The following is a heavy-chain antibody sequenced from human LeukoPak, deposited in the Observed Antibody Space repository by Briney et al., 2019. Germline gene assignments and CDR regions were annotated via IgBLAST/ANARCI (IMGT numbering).Heavy chain of an antibody. CDR1: EFTVSNNY. D-gene: IGHD3-22*01. CDR3: AKDAIYYDSSGYFSFDY. J-gene: IGHJ4*02. V-gene: IGHV3-53*01. CDR2: IYSGGST. Sequence: GGSLRLSCAASEFTVSNNYMSWVRQAPGKGLEWVSVIYSGGSTYYADSVKGRFTISRDNSKNTLYLQMNSLRAEDTAVYYCAKDAIYYDSSGYFSFDYWGQGTLVTVSS.